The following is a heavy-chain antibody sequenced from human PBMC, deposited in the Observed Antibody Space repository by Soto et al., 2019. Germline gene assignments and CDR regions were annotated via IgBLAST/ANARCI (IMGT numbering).Heavy chain of an antibody. CDR1: GGTFSSYS. J-gene: IGHJ4*02. CDR3: ARDGGRHSGWIDY. D-gene: IGHD1-26*01. V-gene: IGHV1-69*01. CDR2: IIPIFGTA. Sequence: QVQLVQSGAEVKKPGSSVKVSCKASGGTFSSYSINWVRQAPGQGLEWMGEIIPIFGTANYAQKFQVRVTITADESTSTAYMELSSLRSEDTAVYYCARDGGRHSGWIDYWGQGTLVTVSS.